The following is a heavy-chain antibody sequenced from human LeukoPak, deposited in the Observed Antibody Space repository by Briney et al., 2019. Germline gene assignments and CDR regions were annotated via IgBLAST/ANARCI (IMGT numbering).Heavy chain of an antibody. Sequence: SETLFLTCTVSGGSVSSGSYYWSWIRQPPGKGLEWIGSIYYSGIINYNSSLKSRVTISVDTSKDQFSLKLSSVTAADTAVYYCAREIVGASFDPWGQGTLVTVSS. CDR3: AREIVGASFDP. D-gene: IGHD1-26*01. CDR2: IYYSGII. J-gene: IGHJ5*02. CDR1: GGSVSSGSYY. V-gene: IGHV4-61*01.